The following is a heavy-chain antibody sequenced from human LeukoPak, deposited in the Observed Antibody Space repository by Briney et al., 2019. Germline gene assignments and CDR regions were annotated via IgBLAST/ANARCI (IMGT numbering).Heavy chain of an antibody. D-gene: IGHD3-10*01. Sequence: GGSLRLSCAASGFTFSSYWMSWVRQAPGKGLEWVATIKQNESEKYYVDSVKGRFTISRDNAKSSLYLQMNSLRAEDTAVYYCARVKGSESYYYYYMDVWGKGTTVTISS. J-gene: IGHJ6*03. CDR3: ARVKGSESYYYYYMDV. CDR2: IKQNESEK. CDR1: GFTFSSYW. V-gene: IGHV3-7*01.